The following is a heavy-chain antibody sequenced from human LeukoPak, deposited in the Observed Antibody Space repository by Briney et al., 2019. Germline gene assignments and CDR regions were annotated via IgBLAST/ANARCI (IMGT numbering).Heavy chain of an antibody. CDR1: GFTFSSYA. J-gene: IGHJ3*02. Sequence: GGSLRLSCAASGFTFSSYAMSWVRQAPGKGLEWVSAISGSGGSTYYADSVKGRFTISRDNSKNTLYLQMNSLRAEDTAVYYCARKGYCSSTSCYLPDAFDIWGQGTMVTVSS. D-gene: IGHD2-2*01. CDR2: ISGSGGST. CDR3: ARKGYCSSTSCYLPDAFDI. V-gene: IGHV3-23*01.